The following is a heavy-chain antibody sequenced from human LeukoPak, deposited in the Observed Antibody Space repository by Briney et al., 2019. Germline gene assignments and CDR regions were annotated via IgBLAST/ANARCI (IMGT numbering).Heavy chain of an antibody. CDR3: ATEGFTYGFHSCNT. V-gene: IGHV3-15*01. D-gene: IGHD5-18*01. CDR1: GFTFTNAW. CDR2: IKAKAHGGTT. J-gene: IGHJ3*01. Sequence: GGSLRLSCIASGFTFTNAWMNWVRQAPGKGLEWVGRIKAKAHGGTTDYAAPVNGRFAISRDDSTNTLYLQMNSLKPDDTALYYCATEGFTYGFHSCNTWGQGTTVTISS.